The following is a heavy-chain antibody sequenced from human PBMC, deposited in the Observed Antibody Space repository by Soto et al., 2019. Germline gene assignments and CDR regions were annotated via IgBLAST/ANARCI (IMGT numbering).Heavy chain of an antibody. CDR3: ARGRFSGYDHEIDY. J-gene: IGHJ4*02. CDR1: GGSVSSGSYY. D-gene: IGHD5-12*01. CDR2: IYYSGST. Sequence: QVQLQESGPGLVKPSETLSLTCTVSGGSVSSGSYYWSWIRQPPGKGLEWIGYIYYSGSTNYNPSLKSRVTISVDTSKNQFSLKLSSVTAADTAVYYCARGRFSGYDHEIDYWGQGTLVTVSS. V-gene: IGHV4-61*01.